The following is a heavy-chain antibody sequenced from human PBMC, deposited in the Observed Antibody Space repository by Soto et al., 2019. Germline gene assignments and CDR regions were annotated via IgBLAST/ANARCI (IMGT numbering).Heavy chain of an antibody. J-gene: IGHJ4*02. Sequence: QVQLVESGGGVVQPGRSLRLSCAASGFTFSSYTMHWVRQAPGKGLEWVAVISYDGSNKYYADSVKGRFTISRDNSKNTLYLQMNSLRAKDTAVYYCARAYLAGGYGQGYWGQGTLVTVSS. CDR3: ARAYLAGGYGQGY. D-gene: IGHD5-12*01. CDR1: GFTFSSYT. V-gene: IGHV3-30-3*01. CDR2: ISYDGSNK.